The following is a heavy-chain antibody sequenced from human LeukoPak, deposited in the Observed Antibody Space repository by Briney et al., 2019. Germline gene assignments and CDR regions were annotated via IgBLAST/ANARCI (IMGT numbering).Heavy chain of an antibody. J-gene: IGHJ4*02. CDR2: ISSSDSTI. CDR3: AREEIVPAAYFDY. CDR1: GFTFSSYE. V-gene: IGHV3-48*03. Sequence: GGSLRLSCAASGFTFSSYEMNWVRQAPGKGLEWVSYISSSDSTIYYADSVKGRFTISRDNAKNSLYLQMNSLRAEDTAVYYCAREEIVPAAYFDYWGQGTLVTVSS. D-gene: IGHD2-2*01.